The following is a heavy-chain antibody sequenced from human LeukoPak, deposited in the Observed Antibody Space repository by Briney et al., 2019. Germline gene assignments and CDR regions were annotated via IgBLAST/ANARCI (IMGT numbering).Heavy chain of an antibody. CDR2: INPNSGGT. J-gene: IGHJ4*02. Sequence: GASVKVSCKASGYTFTGYYMHWVRQAPGQGLEWMGWINPNSGGTNYAQKFQGRVTMTRDTSISTAYMELSRLRSDDRAVYYCARRTLVGATHFDYWGQGTLVTVSS. D-gene: IGHD1-26*01. V-gene: IGHV1-2*02. CDR3: ARRTLVGATHFDY. CDR1: GYTFTGYY.